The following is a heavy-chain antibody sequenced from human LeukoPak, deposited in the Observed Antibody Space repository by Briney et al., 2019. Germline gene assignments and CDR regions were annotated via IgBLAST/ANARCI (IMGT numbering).Heavy chain of an antibody. J-gene: IGHJ4*02. CDR1: GFTFSGYS. CDR2: ISSSSSSI. CDR3: ARANPPAISFFDY. Sequence: PGGSLRLSCAASGFTFSGYSMNWVRQVPGKGLEWVSSISSSSSSIYYADSVKGRFTISRDTAKNSLYLQMNSLRAEDTAVYYCARANPPAISFFDYWGQGTLVTVSS. V-gene: IGHV3-21*01. D-gene: IGHD3-9*01.